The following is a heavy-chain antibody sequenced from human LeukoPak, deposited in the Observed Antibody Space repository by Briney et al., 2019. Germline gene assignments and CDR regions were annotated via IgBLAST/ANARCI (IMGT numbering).Heavy chain of an antibody. D-gene: IGHD6-19*01. J-gene: IGHJ4*02. CDR2: ISGSGGST. CDR1: GFTFSSYA. V-gene: IGHV3-23*01. CDR3: AKKSGRNFYSSGWLFDY. Sequence: GGSLRLSCAASGFTFSSYAMSWVRQAPGKGLEWVSVISGSGGSTYYADSVKGRFTISRDNSKNTLYLQMNSLRAEDTAVYYCAKKSGRNFYSSGWLFDYWGQGTLVTVSS.